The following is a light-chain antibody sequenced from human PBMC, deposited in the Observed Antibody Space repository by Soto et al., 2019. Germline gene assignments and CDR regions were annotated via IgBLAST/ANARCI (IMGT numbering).Light chain of an antibody. V-gene: IGKV1-5*03. Sequence: DIQMTQSPSTLSASVGDRVTITCRASQSISSWLAWYQQKPGKAPKLLIYKATSLESGVPSRFSGSGSGTEFTLTSSSLQPDDFATYYCQQYNSSRMTFGQGTNVEIK. J-gene: IGKJ1*01. CDR2: KAT. CDR3: QQYNSSRMT. CDR1: QSISSW.